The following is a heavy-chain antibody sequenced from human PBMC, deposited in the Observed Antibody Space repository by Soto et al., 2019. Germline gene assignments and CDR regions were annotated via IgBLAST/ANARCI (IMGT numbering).Heavy chain of an antibody. CDR2: IWYDGSNK. V-gene: IGHV3-33*01. J-gene: IGHJ6*03. Sequence: QVQVVESGGGVVQPGRSLRLSCAASGFTFSSYGMHWVRQAPGKGLEWVALIWYDGSNKYYADSVKGRFTISRDDSTLYLEMNSLRAEDTAVYYCARDPSQQYYGYYMDVWGKGTRVTVSS. CDR3: ARDPSQQYYGYYMDV. CDR1: GFTFSSYG.